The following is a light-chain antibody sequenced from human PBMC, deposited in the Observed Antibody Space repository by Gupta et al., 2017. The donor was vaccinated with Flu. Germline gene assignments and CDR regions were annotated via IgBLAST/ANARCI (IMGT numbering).Light chain of an antibody. CDR3: KQDRNWPHT. CDR2: DAS. CDR1: QFISSN. J-gene: IGKJ2*01. Sequence: PATLSVSPGERVTLSCRASQFISSNLDWYQQRPGQAPRRLIFDASTRATGIPARFSGSGYGTEFTLTISNLQSEDFAVYYCKQDRNWPHTFGQGTKLEIK. V-gene: IGKV3-15*01.